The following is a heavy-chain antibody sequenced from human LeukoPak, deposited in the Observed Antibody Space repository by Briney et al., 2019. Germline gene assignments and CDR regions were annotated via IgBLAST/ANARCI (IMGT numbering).Heavy chain of an antibody. D-gene: IGHD2-15*01. J-gene: IGHJ4*02. CDR3: ARDVEGSAKYYFDY. CDR2: ISVDGRDK. Sequence: GGSLRLSCEASGFTFCSYAMHWVRRAPGKGLEWVAVISVDGRDKHHVDSVKGRFTISRGNSKSTLYLQMNSLRGDDTAVYFCARDVEGSAKYYFDYWGQGTLVTVSS. V-gene: IGHV3-30*04. CDR1: GFTFCSYA.